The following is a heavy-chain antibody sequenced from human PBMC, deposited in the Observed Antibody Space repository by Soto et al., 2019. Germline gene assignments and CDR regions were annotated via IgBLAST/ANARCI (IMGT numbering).Heavy chain of an antibody. J-gene: IGHJ2*01. CDR3: ARDSVVVGPSQGWGYWYFDR. CDR2: IIPIFGTA. D-gene: IGHD2-15*01. Sequence: QVQLVQSGAEVKKPGSSVKVSCKASGGTFSSYAISWVRQAPGQGLEWMGGIIPIFGTANYEQKFQGRVTITADESTSTAYMELSSLRSEDTAVYYCARDSVVVGPSQGWGYWYFDRWGRGTLVTVSS. V-gene: IGHV1-69*01. CDR1: GGTFSSYA.